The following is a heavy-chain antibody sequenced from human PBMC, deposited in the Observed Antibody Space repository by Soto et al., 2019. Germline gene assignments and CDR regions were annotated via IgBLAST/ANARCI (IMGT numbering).Heavy chain of an antibody. CDR1: GGAFSGYY. J-gene: IGHJ3*01. CDR2: INHSGSP. CDR3: ATFPPECRTAPSRGAEAFDF. Sequence: QLHLEQRGAGLLKPSETLSLTCDVYGGAFSGYYWSWIRQAPGKGLEWFAEINHSGSPNYNPFLQGRVSLSVETAQTHFSLQLSSVTAADTDMYDCATFPPECRTAPSRGAEAFDFGGQGTLVTVSS. V-gene: IGHV4-34*02. D-gene: IGHD3-3*01.